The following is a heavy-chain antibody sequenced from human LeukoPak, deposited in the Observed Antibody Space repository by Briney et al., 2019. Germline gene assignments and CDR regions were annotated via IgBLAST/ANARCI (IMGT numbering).Heavy chain of an antibody. CDR3: ARALENEYYYGSGSPRAPYYFDY. D-gene: IGHD3-10*01. V-gene: IGHV1-69*13. J-gene: IGHJ4*02. CDR1: GGIFSRHA. Sequence: SEKVSCKSSGGIFSRHASSWVRPAPAQGLEWMGGIIPIFGTANYAQKFQGRVTITADDSTSTAYMELRSLRSEDTAVYYCARALENEYYYGSGSPRAPYYFDYWGQGTLVTVSS. CDR2: IIPIFGTA.